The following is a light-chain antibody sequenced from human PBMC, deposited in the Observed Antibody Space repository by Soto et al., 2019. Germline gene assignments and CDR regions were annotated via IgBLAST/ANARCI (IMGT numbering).Light chain of an antibody. Sequence: IALTRSPGTLYWSPGARAPLTSRASQTISSGFLAWYQQKVGQAPRLLIYDASNRATGVPDRFSGSGSGTDFSLTISRLEPEDFAVYHCQQYSSSPRTFGQGTRLEI. CDR2: DAS. CDR3: QQYSSSPRT. CDR1: QTISSGF. J-gene: IGKJ5*01. V-gene: IGKV3-20*01.